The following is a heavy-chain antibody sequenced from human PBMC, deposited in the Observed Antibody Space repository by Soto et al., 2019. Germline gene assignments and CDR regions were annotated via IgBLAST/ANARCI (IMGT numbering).Heavy chain of an antibody. J-gene: IGHJ5*02. CDR1: GFTFSSYA. D-gene: IGHD6-19*01. Sequence: GGSLRLSCAASGFTFSSYAMHWVRQAPGKGLEWVSYISSSGSTIYYADSVKGRFTISRDNAKNSLYLQMNSLRAEDTAVYYCATAVAGATEPNWFDPWGQGTLVTVSS. V-gene: IGHV3-48*04. CDR2: ISSSGSTI. CDR3: ATAVAGATEPNWFDP.